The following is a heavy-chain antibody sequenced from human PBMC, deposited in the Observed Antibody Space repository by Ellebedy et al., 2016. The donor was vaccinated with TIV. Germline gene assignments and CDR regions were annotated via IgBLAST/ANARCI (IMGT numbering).Heavy chain of an antibody. CDR2: INHGGSP. CDR3: ARRGYGSGRYSWFDP. J-gene: IGHJ5*02. D-gene: IGHD3-10*01. CDR1: GESFTDYY. V-gene: IGHV4-34*01. Sequence: SETLSLTXAVYGESFTDYYWTWIRQPPGKGLEWIGEINHGGSPNYNPSLKSRVTISVDSSKSQFSLRLKSVTAADTAVYYCARRGYGSGRYSWFDPWGQGNMVTVSS.